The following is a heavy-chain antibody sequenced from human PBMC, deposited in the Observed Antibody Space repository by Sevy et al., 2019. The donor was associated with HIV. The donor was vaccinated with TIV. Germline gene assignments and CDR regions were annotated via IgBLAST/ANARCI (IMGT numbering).Heavy chain of an antibody. V-gene: IGHV4-39*01. D-gene: IGHD3-10*01. CDR3: ARRVLGEELWFGAGWFDP. CDR1: GGSISSSSYY. CDR2: IYYSGST. Sequence: SETLSLTCTVSGGSISSSSYYWGWIRQPPGKGLEWIGSIYYSGSTCYNPSLKSRVTISVDTSKNQFSLKLSSVTAADTAVYYCARRVLGEELWFGAGWFDPWGQGTLVTVSS. J-gene: IGHJ5*02.